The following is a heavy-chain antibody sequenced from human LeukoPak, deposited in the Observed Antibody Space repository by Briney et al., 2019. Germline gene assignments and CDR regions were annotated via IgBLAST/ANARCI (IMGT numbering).Heavy chain of an antibody. V-gene: IGHV1-18*01. D-gene: IGHD3-10*01. CDR3: ARNYYGSGSYYDY. J-gene: IGHJ4*02. CDR1: GYSFSSYG. Sequence: ASVKVSCKASGYSFSSYGITWVREPPGKGPEWMGWFSGSTGSTHYAQTVQGRVTMTTDTSTGTAYMELRSLRSDDTAVYYCARNYYGSGSYYDYWGQGTLVTVSS. CDR2: FSGSTGST.